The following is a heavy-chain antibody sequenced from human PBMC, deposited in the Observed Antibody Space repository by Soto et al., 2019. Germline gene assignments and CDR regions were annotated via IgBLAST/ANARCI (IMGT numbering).Heavy chain of an antibody. CDR1: GGSISSYY. V-gene: IGHV4-59*01. CDR3: ARERGLRQYCGGDCYAFDI. CDR2: IYYSGST. J-gene: IGHJ4*02. D-gene: IGHD2-21*01. Sequence: PSGTLSLTCTVSGGSISSYYWSWIRQPPGKGLEWIGYIYYSGSTNYNPSLKSRVTISVDTSKNQFSLKLSSVTAADTAVYYCARERGLRQYCGGDCYAFDIWGQGTLVTVSS.